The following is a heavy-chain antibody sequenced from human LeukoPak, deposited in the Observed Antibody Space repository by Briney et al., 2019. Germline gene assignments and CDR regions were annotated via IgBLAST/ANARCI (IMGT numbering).Heavy chain of an antibody. V-gene: IGHV3-30*04. Sequence: GGSLRLSCAASGFTFSTYSMHWARQAPGKGLECVAVISNDGSDKYYPDSVKGRFTISRDNSENTLYLEVNGLRPEDTAVYYCARGTFYYDTNGYYSGGLGYWGQGTLVTVSS. CDR1: GFTFSTYS. D-gene: IGHD3-22*01. CDR3: ARGTFYYDTNGYYSGGLGY. J-gene: IGHJ4*02. CDR2: ISNDGSDK.